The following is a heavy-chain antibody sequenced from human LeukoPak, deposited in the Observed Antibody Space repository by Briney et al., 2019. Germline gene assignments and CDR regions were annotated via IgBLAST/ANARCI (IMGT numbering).Heavy chain of an antibody. J-gene: IGHJ4*02. V-gene: IGHV3-7*01. D-gene: IGHD6-19*01. CDR1: GFTFSSYW. Sequence: GGSLRLSCAASGFTFSSYWTSWARQAPGKGLEWVANIKQDGSEKYYVDSVKGRFTISRDNAKNSLYLQMNSLRAEDTAVYYCARGSSGPLGDYWGQGTLVTVSS. CDR3: ARGSSGPLGDY. CDR2: IKQDGSEK.